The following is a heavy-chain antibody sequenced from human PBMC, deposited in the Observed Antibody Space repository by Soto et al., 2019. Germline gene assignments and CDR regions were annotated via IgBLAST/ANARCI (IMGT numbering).Heavy chain of an antibody. D-gene: IGHD3-10*01. CDR2: LSKVGSVQ. Sequence: GGSLRLSCAVSRFIIRSYALHSVPLAPGKGLEWVAALSKVGSVQYWLDSVRGRYTISSDNSMITLYLRMKSLRPELTRVYYCVRSRSSAFANSFDYSDKGT. CDR1: RFIIRSYA. CDR3: VRSRSSAFANSFDY. J-gene: IGHJ4*02. V-gene: IGHV3-30*04.